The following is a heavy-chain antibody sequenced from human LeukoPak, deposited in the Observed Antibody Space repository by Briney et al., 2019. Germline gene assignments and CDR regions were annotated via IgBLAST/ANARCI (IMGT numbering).Heavy chain of an antibody. CDR3: ASRHCSGGGCYIAGADPFDY. CDR1: GFTFSSYA. Sequence: GGSLRLSCAASGFTFSSYAMHWVRQAPGKGLEWVAVISYDGSNKYYADSVKGRFTISRDNSKNTLYLQMNSLRAEDTAVYYCASRHCSGGGCYIAGADPFDYWGQGTLVTVSS. CDR2: ISYDGSNK. V-gene: IGHV3-30-3*01. J-gene: IGHJ4*02. D-gene: IGHD2-15*01.